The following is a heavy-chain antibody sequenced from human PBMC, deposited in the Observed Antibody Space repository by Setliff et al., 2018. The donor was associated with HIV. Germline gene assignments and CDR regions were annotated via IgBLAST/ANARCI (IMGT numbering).Heavy chain of an antibody. V-gene: IGHV4-39*01. J-gene: IGHJ4*02. CDR2: IYYSGST. D-gene: IGHD2-15*01. CDR3: ARLLVAGMLFDY. CDR1: GGSISSSGYY. Sequence: PSETLSLTCTVSGGSISSSGYYWGWIRQPPGKGLEWIGTIYYSGSTYYNPSLKSRVTISVDTSKNQFSLKLSSVTAADTAVYYCARLLVAGMLFDYWGQGTLVTVSS.